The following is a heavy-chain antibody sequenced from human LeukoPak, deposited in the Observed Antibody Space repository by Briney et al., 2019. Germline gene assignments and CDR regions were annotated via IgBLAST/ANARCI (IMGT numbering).Heavy chain of an antibody. CDR1: GYTFTSYD. V-gene: IGHV1-8*01. D-gene: IGHD3-22*01. Sequence: GASVKVSCKPSGYTFTSYDINWVRQATGQGLEWMGWMNPNSGNTGYALKFQGRATMTRNTSISTAYIERSSMRSEDTPIYYCGRGTVYDSSGYHLWGNYYYMDVWGKGTTVTVSS. CDR2: MNPNSGNT. J-gene: IGHJ6*03. CDR3: GRGTVYDSSGYHLWGNYYYMDV.